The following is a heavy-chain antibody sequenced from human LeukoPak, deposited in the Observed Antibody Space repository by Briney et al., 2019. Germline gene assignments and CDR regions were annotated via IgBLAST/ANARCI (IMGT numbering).Heavy chain of an antibody. CDR1: GYSFTSYW. V-gene: IGHV1-69*04. CDR3: ARASHYYDILTA. D-gene: IGHD3-9*01. J-gene: IGHJ4*02. Sequence: KISCKGSGYSFTSYWIGWVRPAPGQGLEWMGRIIPILGIANYAQKFQGRVTITADKSTSTAYMGLSSLRSEDTAVYYCARASHYYDILTAWGQGTLVTVSS. CDR2: IIPILGIA.